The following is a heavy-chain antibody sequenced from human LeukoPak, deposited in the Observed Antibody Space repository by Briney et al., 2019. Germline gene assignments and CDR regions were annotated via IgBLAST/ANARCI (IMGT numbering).Heavy chain of an antibody. V-gene: IGHV4-39*07. CDR2: IYYSGST. D-gene: IGHD3-10*01. Sequence: SETLSLTCTVSGGSISSSSYYWGWIRQPPGKGLEWIGSIYYSGSTYYNPSLKSRVTISVDTSKNQFSLKLSSVTAADTAVYYCARDREGGSVDYWGQGTLVTVSS. J-gene: IGHJ4*02. CDR3: ARDREGGSVDY. CDR1: GGSISSSSYY.